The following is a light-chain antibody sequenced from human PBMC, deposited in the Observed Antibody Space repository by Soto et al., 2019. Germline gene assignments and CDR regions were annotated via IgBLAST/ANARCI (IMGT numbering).Light chain of an antibody. CDR2: VAS. CDR3: QQYVNSPPYS. V-gene: IGKV3-20*01. CDR1: QSVSRRN. Sequence: EIVVTQSPGTPPLSPGERATLSCRASQSVSRRNLAWYQQKPGQAPRLLVYVASSRATGIADRFSGSVSATDVTLTISRLEPEALAVDCCQQYVNSPPYSFGQGTKLDIK. J-gene: IGKJ2*03.